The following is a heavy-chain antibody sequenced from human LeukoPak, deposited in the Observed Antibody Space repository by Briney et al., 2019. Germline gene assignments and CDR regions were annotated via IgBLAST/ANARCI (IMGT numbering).Heavy chain of an antibody. CDR2: IHVSGGT. CDR1: GAFISSYY. D-gene: IGHD4-23*01. J-gene: IGHJ6*03. CDR3: AKGTSTVVTPNYYYYYSMDV. V-gene: IGHV4-4*09. Sequence: PSETLSLSCTVSGAFISSYYWNWIRQSPGKGLEWIGYIHVSGGTSYDPSLKSRVTISIDTSKNQFSLKLSSVTAADTAVYYCAKGTSTVVTPNYYYYYSMDVWGKGTTVTVSS.